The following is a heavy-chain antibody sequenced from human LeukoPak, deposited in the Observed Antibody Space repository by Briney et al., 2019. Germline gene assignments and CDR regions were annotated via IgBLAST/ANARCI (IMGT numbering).Heavy chain of an antibody. CDR1: GFTFSSYE. CDR2: ISGSGGST. J-gene: IGHJ4*02. CDR3: AKIGRTDYYDSSGYYYDPPYFDH. D-gene: IGHD3-22*01. V-gene: IGHV3-23*01. Sequence: GGSLRLSCAASGFTFSSYEMNWVRQAPGKGLEWVSAISGSGGSTYYADSVKGRFTISRDNSKNTLYLQMNSLRAEDTAVYYCAKIGRTDYYDSSGYYYDPPYFDHWGQGTLVTVSS.